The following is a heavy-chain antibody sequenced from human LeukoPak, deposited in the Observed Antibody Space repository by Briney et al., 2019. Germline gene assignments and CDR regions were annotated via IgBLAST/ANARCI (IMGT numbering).Heavy chain of an antibody. D-gene: IGHD5-18*01. CDR1: GFTFSSYS. V-gene: IGHV3-21*01. CDR2: ISSSSSYI. CDR3: ARARYSYAAGAFDI. J-gene: IGHJ3*02. Sequence: GSLRLSCAASGFTFSSYSMNWVRQAPGKGLEWVSSISSSSSYIYYADSVKGRFTISRDNAKNSLYLQMNSLRAEATAVYYCARARYSYAAGAFDIWGQGTMVTVSS.